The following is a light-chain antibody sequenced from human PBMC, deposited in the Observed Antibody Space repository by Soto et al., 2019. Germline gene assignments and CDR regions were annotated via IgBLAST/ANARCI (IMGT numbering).Light chain of an antibody. CDR2: LGS. CDR1: QSLLHSNGYNY. CDR3: MQALPTSTIT. Sequence: DMVMTQSPLSLPVTPGEPASISCRSSQSLLHSNGYNYLDWYLQKPGQCPQLLIYLGSNRASGVPHSFSGSASGTDFTLKISRGEAEDVGVYYCMQALPTSTITFGQGTRHEIK. V-gene: IGKV2-28*01. J-gene: IGKJ5*01.